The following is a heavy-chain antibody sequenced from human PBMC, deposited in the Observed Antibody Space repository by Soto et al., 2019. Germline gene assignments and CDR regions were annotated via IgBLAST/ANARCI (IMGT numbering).Heavy chain of an antibody. V-gene: IGHV3-15*01. CDR1: GFSFSDAW. D-gene: IGHD3-22*01. CDR2: IKGEADGGTT. CDR3: TTGLSNGYYNFDY. J-gene: IGHJ4*02. Sequence: GGSLRLSCAASGFSFSDAWMSWVRQAPGKGLEWVGRIKGEADGGTTDYAAPVKGRITISRDHSKDTLYLQMNSLKTEDTAVYYCTTGLSNGYYNFDYWGQGTPVTVSS.